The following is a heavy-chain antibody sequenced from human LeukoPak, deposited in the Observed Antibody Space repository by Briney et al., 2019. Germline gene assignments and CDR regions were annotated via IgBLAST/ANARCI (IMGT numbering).Heavy chain of an antibody. CDR2: IKTDGRET. Sequence: PGGSVTLPCAASGFLFNFYWMRWVRQARGRGGEWVANIKTDGRETYYVDSVKRRFTISRDNAKNSLYLQMNSLRAEDTAVYYCAKDSPYYYYDVDVWDKGTTVTISS. CDR1: GFLFNFYW. J-gene: IGHJ6*03. CDR3: AKDSPYYYYDVDV. V-gene: IGHV3-7*01.